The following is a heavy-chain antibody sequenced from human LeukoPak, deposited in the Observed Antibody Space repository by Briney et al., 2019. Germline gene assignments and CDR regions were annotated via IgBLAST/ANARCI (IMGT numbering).Heavy chain of an antibody. CDR2: INNDGSFT. D-gene: IGHD3-16*01. CDR3: ARGVRGVDY. CDR1: GFTFSSYW. Sequence: AGGSLRLSCVASGFTFSSYWMHWVRQAPGKGLVSVSRINNDGSFTSYADSVKGRFTISRDDAKTTLYLQMNSLRAEDTAVYYCARGVRGVDYWGQGTLVTVSS. V-gene: IGHV3-74*01. J-gene: IGHJ4*02.